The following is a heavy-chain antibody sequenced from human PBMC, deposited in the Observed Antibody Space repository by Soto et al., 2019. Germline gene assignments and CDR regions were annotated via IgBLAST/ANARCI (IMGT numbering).Heavy chain of an antibody. V-gene: IGHV4-30-4*01. CDR1: GGSISSGDYY. D-gene: IGHD4-17*01. CDR2: IYYSGST. Sequence: SETLSLTCTVSGGSISSGDYYWSWIRQPPGKGLEWIGYIYYSGSTYYNPSLKSRVTISVDTSKNQFSLKLSSMTAADTAVYYCAREGVYYGDYRWGQGTLVTVSS. J-gene: IGHJ5*02. CDR3: AREGVYYGDYR.